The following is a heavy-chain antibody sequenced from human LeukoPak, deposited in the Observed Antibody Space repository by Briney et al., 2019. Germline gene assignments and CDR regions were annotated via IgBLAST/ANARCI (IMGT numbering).Heavy chain of an antibody. J-gene: IGHJ6*02. D-gene: IGHD3-10*01. CDR3: ARHGILWFGELSQTYGMDV. CDR2: IYTSGST. Sequence: SETLSLTCTVSGGSISSGSYYWSWIRQPAGKGLEWIGRIYTSGSTNYNPSLKSRVTISVDTSKNQFSLKLSSVTAADTAVYYCARHGILWFGELSQTYGMDVWGQGTTVTVSS. CDR1: GGSISSGSYY. V-gene: IGHV4-61*02.